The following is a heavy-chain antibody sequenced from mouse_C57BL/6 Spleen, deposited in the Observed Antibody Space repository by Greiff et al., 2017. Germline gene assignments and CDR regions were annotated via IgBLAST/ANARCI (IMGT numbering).Heavy chain of an antibody. D-gene: IGHD1-1*01. J-gene: IGHJ2*01. CDR2: IYPGDGDT. CDR3: ARGYYGDDY. V-gene: IGHV1-82*01. CDR1: GYAFSSSW. Sequence: VQLQQSGPELVKPGASVKISCKASGYAFSSSWMNWVKQRPGKGLEWIGRIYPGDGDTNYNGKFKGKATLTADKSSSTAYMQLSSLTSEDSAVYFCARGYYGDDYWGQGTTRTVSS.